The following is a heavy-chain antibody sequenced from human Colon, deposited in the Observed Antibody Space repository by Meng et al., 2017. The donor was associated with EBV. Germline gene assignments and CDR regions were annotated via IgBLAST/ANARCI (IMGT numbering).Heavy chain of an antibody. CDR2: IYYTGST. V-gene: IGHV4-30-4*01. CDR3: ARNYYFDY. J-gene: IGHJ4*02. CDR1: GGSINSGDYY. Sequence: VRLRVSGPGLWKPSQTLSLTCTVSGGSINSGDYYWSWIRQPPGKGLEWIGYIYYTGSTYYNPSLKSRVTISMDTSKNQFSLRLSSVTAADMAVYYCARNYYFDYWGQGTLVTVSS.